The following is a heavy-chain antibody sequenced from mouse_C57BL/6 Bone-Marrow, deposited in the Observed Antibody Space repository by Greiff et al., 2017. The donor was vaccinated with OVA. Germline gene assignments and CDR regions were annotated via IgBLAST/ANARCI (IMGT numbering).Heavy chain of an antibody. CDR2: IDPENGDT. Sequence: DVQLVESGAELVRPGASVKLSCTASGFNIKDDYMHWVKQRPEQGLEWIGWIDPENGDTEYASKFQGKATITADTSSNTAYLQLSSLTSEDTAVYYCTSYYYGSNYFDYWGQGTTLTVST. V-gene: IGHV14-4*01. J-gene: IGHJ2*01. CDR1: GFNIKDDY. CDR3: TSYYYGSNYFDY. D-gene: IGHD1-1*01.